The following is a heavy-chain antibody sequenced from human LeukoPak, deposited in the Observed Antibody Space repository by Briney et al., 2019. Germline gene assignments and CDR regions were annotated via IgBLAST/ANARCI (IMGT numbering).Heavy chain of an antibody. CDR3: ARSLPYGTTWYGRSDF. CDR1: GFTFSSYW. Sequence: GGSLRLSCAASGFTFSSYWMHWVRQVPGKGLVWVSRIKTDGSTTDYADSVKGRFTISRDNAKNTLYLQMNSLRAEDTAIYYCARSLPYGTTWYGRSDFWGQGTLVTVSS. V-gene: IGHV3-74*01. D-gene: IGHD6-13*01. J-gene: IGHJ4*02. CDR2: IKTDGSTT.